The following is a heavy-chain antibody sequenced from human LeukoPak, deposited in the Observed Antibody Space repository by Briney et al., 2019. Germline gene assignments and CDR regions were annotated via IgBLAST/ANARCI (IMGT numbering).Heavy chain of an antibody. CDR1: GYTFTSYD. V-gene: IGHV1-8*01. CDR3: ARGTPYSGYLVY. Sequence: ASVKVSCKASGYTFTSYDINWVRQATGQGLEWMGWMNPNSGNTGYAQKFQGRVTMTRNTSISTAYMELSSLRSEGTAVYYCARGTPYSGYLVYWGQGTLVIVSS. CDR2: MNPNSGNT. D-gene: IGHD3-22*01. J-gene: IGHJ4*02.